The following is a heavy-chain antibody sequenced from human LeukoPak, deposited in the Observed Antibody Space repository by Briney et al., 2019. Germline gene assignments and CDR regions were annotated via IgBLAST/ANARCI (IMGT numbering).Heavy chain of an antibody. Sequence: GGSLRLSCAASGFTFSSNPMHWVRQAPGKGLEWVAVTSHDENNKYYADSVKGRFTISRDNSRNTLYLQMNSLRTEDTAVYYCAKDVFGGIDYWGQGTLVTVSS. CDR1: GFTFSSNP. CDR3: AKDVFGGIDY. J-gene: IGHJ4*02. V-gene: IGHV3-30-3*01. D-gene: IGHD3-10*01. CDR2: TSHDENNK.